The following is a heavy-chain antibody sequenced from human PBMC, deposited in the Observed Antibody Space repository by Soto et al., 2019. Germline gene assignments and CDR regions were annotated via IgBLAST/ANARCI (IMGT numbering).Heavy chain of an antibody. J-gene: IGHJ3*02. D-gene: IGHD1-26*01. CDR1: GFKFSSYW. Sequence: GSLRLSCTASGFKFSSYWMTWVRQAPGKGLEWVANIREDGSEKHYVDSVEGRFTISRDNAKNLLYLQLSSLRADDTAVYYCARDVGRPLSGIFYDVHDIWGQGTMVTVSS. CDR3: ARDVGRPLSGIFYDVHDI. CDR2: IREDGSEK. V-gene: IGHV3-7*01.